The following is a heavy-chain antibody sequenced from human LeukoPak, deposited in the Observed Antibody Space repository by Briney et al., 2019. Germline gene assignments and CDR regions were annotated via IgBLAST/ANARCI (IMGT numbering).Heavy chain of an antibody. CDR1: GYTFTSYA. CDR3: ARARDSSGWSDAFDI. D-gene: IGHD6-19*01. CDR2: INAGNGNT. Sequence: GASVKVSCKASGYTFTSYAMHWVRQAPGQRLEWMGWINAGNGNTKYSQKFQGRVTITRDTSASTAYMELSSLRSEDTAVYYRARARDSSGWSDAFDIWGQGTMVTVSS. V-gene: IGHV1-3*01. J-gene: IGHJ3*02.